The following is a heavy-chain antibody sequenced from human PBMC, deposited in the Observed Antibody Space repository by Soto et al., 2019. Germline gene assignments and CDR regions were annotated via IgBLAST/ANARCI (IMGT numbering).Heavy chain of an antibody. D-gene: IGHD1-20*01. CDR2: ISYDGSNK. Sequence: LRLSCAASGFTFSSYGMHWVRQAPGKGLEWVAVISYDGSNKYYADSVKGRFTISRDNSKNTLYLQMNSLRAEDTAVYYCAKDYRWYKGGPDYWGQGTLVTVS. V-gene: IGHV3-30*18. CDR1: GFTFSSYG. CDR3: AKDYRWYKGGPDY. J-gene: IGHJ4*02.